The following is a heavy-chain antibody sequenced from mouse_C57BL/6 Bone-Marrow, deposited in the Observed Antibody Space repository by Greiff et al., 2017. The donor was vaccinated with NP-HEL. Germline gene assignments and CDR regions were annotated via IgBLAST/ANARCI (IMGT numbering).Heavy chain of an antibody. CDR2: IYPRSGNT. CDR1: GYTFTSYG. V-gene: IGHV1-81*01. D-gene: IGHD1-1*01. J-gene: IGHJ3*01. Sequence: QVQLQQSGAELARPGASVKLSCKASGYTFTSYGISWVKQRTGQGLEWIGEIYPRSGNTYYNEKFKGKATLTADKSSSSAYMELRSLTSAHSSIYFCARSGIFYCSTYDFAYWGQGTLVTVSA. CDR3: ARSGIFYCSTYDFAY.